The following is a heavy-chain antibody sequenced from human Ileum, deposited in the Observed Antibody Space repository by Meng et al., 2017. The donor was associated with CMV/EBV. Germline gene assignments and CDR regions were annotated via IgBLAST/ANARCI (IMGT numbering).Heavy chain of an antibody. Sequence: QLVQSGGEVKKPGASTKVSCKPSGYSFLTYAISWVRQAPGQGLEWIGWINTYKGNTDYAQKFQGRVTLTRDASTNIAYMELTSLRSDDTAVYYCARGSGPPGDYWGQGTLVTVSS. CDR2: INTYKGNT. D-gene: IGHD3-10*01. V-gene: IGHV1-18*01. J-gene: IGHJ4*02. CDR1: GYSFLTYA. CDR3: ARGSGPPGDY.